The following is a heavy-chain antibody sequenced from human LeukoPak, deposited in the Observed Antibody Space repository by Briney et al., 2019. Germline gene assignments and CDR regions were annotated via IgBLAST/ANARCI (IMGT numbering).Heavy chain of an antibody. V-gene: IGHV3-23*01. D-gene: IGHD1-26*01. CDR1: GFTFSSCD. CDR2: VSDGGGRT. CDR3: GKHSNGSPKHHFDS. Sequence: GASLRLSCAASGFTFSSCDMGWVRQAPGKGLEWVSDVSDGGGRTQYADSVKGRFAISRDNSKNTLYLQMNSLRAEDTAVYYCGKHSNGSPKHHFDSWGQGTLVTVSS. J-gene: IGHJ4*02.